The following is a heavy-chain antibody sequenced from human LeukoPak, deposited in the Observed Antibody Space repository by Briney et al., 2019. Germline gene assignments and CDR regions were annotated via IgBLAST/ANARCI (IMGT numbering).Heavy chain of an antibody. CDR3: AKALGELSFIVDY. CDR1: GFTFSSYA. Sequence: GGSLRLSCAASGFTFSSYAMTWVRQAPGKGLEWVSAISGSGGSTYYADSVKGRFTISRDTSKNTLYLQMNSLRAEDTALYYRAKALGELSFIVDYWGQGTLVTVSS. V-gene: IGHV3-23*01. D-gene: IGHD3-16*02. CDR2: ISGSGGST. J-gene: IGHJ4*02.